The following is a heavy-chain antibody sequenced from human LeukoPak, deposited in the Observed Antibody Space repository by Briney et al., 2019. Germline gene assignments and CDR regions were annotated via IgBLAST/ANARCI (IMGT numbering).Heavy chain of an antibody. J-gene: IGHJ4*02. CDR2: ISSDGSST. CDR1: GFTLRSFW. CDR3: AAAGRGSLDY. Sequence: GGSLRLSCAASGFTLRSFWMHWVRQAPGKGLEWVSRISSDGSSTNYADSVKGRFAISRDAAKNTLFLQINSLRAEDTAVYFCAAAGRGSLDYWGQGTLVTVSS. D-gene: IGHD3-16*01. V-gene: IGHV3-74*01.